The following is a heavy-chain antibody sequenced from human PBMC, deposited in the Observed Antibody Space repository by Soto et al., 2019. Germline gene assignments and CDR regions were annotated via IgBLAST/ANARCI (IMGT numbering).Heavy chain of an antibody. CDR3: AIYSSGWYPLDY. J-gene: IGHJ4*02. CDR2: ISYDGSNK. CDR1: GFTFSSYG. Sequence: QVQLVESGGGVVQPGRSLRLSCAASGFTFSSYGMHWVRQAPGKGLEWVAVISYDGSNKYYADSVKGRFTISRDNSKNTLYLQMSSLRAEDTAVYYWAIYSSGWYPLDYWGQGTLVTVSS. D-gene: IGHD6-19*01. V-gene: IGHV3-30*03.